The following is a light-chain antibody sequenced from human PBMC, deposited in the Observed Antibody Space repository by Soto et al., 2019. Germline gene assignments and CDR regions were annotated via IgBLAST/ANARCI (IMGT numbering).Light chain of an antibody. Sequence: IQLTQSPSSLSASVGDRVTITCRASQGISSYLAWYQQKPGKAPKLLIYAASTLQSGVPSRFSGSGSGTDFTLTISSLQPEDFATYYCQQLNSYPPACGQGTKVEI. CDR3: QQLNSYPPA. V-gene: IGKV1-9*01. J-gene: IGKJ1*01. CDR1: QGISSY. CDR2: AAS.